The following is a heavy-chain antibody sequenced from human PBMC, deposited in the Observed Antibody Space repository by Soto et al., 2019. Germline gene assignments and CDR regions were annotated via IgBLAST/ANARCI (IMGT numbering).Heavy chain of an antibody. CDR2: ISGTGIDI. D-gene: IGHD3-16*02. CDR1: GFDFYYYN. CDR3: ARERVVNYTDYYFDY. J-gene: IGHJ4*01. V-gene: IGHV3-21*01. Sequence: EVQLVESGGGLVEPGESLRLSCAASGFDFYYYNMNWVRQAPGRGLEWVSSISGTGIDIHFADSVKGRFVISRDNAKTSLYLQMNSLRPEDTAVYYCARERVVNYTDYYFDYWGHGTLVTVSS.